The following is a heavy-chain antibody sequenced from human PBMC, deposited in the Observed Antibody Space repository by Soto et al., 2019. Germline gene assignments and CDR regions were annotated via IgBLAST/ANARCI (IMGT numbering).Heavy chain of an antibody. CDR2: IKPDGSGK. D-gene: IGHD4-17*01. V-gene: IGHV3-7*01. CDR3: ARARDYLLDY. J-gene: IGHJ4*02. CDR1: GFPFNSHW. Sequence: GSLRLSCRASGFPFNSHWMTWVRQAPGTGLEWVANIKPDGSGKYYVESLEGRVTISRDNAKNSVYLEIVSLRAEDSALYYCARARDYLLDYWGLGTLVTVSS.